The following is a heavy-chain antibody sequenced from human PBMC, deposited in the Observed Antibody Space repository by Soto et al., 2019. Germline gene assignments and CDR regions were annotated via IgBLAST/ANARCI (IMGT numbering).Heavy chain of an antibody. Sequence: GESLKISCAASGFTVSSNYMSWVRQAQGKGLEWVSVIYSDGTTYYVDSVKGRFTISRDTSKNTLYLQMNSLRAEDTAVYYCARLNWNCGRDCYIDSWGPGILVTVSS. V-gene: IGHV3-53*01. CDR3: ARLNWNCGRDCYIDS. CDR1: GFTVSSNY. CDR2: IYSDGTT. D-gene: IGHD2-21*02. J-gene: IGHJ4*02.